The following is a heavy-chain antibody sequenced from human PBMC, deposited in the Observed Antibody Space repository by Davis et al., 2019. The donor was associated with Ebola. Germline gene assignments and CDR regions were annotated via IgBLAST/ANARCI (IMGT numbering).Heavy chain of an antibody. D-gene: IGHD3-10*01. CDR1: AVSISRHY. CDR3: SERGSSV. J-gene: IGHJ4*02. V-gene: IGHV4-59*03. CDR2: IYYTGSA. Sequence: PSETLSLTCTVSAVSISRHYWSWIRQPPGKRLEWFGSIYYTGSAYYNSPLASRATISVDTSKNQFSLKLTSVTAADTAMYYCSERGSSVWGQGTLVTVSS.